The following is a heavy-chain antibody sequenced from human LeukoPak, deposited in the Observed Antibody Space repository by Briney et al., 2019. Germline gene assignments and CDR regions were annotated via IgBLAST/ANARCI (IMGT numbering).Heavy chain of an antibody. CDR2: VKGDGRTT. V-gene: IGHV3-74*01. CDR3: ATGHSYGYDY. D-gene: IGHD5-18*01. J-gene: IGHJ4*02. Sequence: GGSLRLSCAASGLTFSDFWMHWVRQPPGKGLVWFALVKGDGRTTIYADSVKGRFTISRDNAKNTLYLQMNSLRADDSGVYYCATGHSYGYDYWGQGVLVTVS. CDR1: GLTFSDFW.